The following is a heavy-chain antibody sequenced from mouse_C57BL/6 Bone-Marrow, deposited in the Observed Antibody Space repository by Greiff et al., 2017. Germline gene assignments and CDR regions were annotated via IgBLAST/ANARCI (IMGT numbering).Heavy chain of an antibody. CDR1: GFSLTSYG. CDR3: ARRITTVVAPGFAY. V-gene: IGHV2-2*01. Sequence: VQLQQSGPGLVQPSQSLSITCTVSGFSLTSYGVHWVRQSPGKGLEWLGVIWSGGSTDYNAAFISRLSISKDNSKSQFFFKMNSLQADDTAIYYCARRITTVVAPGFAYWGQGTLVTDSA. CDR2: IWSGGST. J-gene: IGHJ3*01. D-gene: IGHD1-1*01.